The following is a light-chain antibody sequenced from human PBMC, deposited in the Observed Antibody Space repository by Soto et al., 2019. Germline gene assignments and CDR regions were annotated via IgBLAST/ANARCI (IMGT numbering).Light chain of an antibody. CDR1: QSISSN. CDR2: GAS. Sequence: EIVLTQSPGTLSLSPGERASLSCRASQSISSNLARYQQRPGQAPRLLMYGASTRATGIPARFSGSGSGTEFTLTISSLHSEDFAVYYCQQYTNWPITFGQGTRLEI. J-gene: IGKJ5*01. CDR3: QQYTNWPIT. V-gene: IGKV3-15*01.